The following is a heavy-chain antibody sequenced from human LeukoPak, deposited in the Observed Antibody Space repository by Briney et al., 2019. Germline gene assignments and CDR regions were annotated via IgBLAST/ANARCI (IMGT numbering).Heavy chain of an antibody. Sequence: GGSLRLSCAASGFTFGSYSMNWVRQVPGKGLEWVSHISSSSGTKNFADSVKGRFSISRDNAKNSVFLQMNSLRAEDTAVYFCARKSPYDSSNTYFDYWGHGTLVTVSS. CDR3: ARKSPYDSSNTYFDY. CDR1: GFTFGSYS. J-gene: IGHJ4*01. D-gene: IGHD4-11*01. CDR2: ISSSSGTK. V-gene: IGHV3-48*01.